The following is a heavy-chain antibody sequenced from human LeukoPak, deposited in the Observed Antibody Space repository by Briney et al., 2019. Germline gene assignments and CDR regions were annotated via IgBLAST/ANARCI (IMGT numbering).Heavy chain of an antibody. V-gene: IGHV3-64D*06. CDR3: VKSLVVALGYCSGGSCGTDY. D-gene: IGHD2-15*01. Sequence: GGSLRPSCSASGFTFSSYAMHWVRQAPGKGLEYVSAISSNGGSTYYADSVKGRFTISRDNSKNTLYLQMSSLRAEDTAVYYCVKSLVVALGYCSGGSCGTDYWGQGTLVTVSS. CDR2: ISSNGGST. J-gene: IGHJ4*02. CDR1: GFTFSSYA.